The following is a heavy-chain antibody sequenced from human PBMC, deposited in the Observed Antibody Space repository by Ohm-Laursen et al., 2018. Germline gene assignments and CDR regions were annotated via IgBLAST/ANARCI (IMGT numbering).Heavy chain of an antibody. CDR3: AHDSAGLEMATTYYFDY. Sequence: ATQTLTLTCTFSGFSLSTSGVGVGWIRQPPGKALEWLALIYWDDDKRYSPSLKSRLTITKDTSKNQVVLTMTNMDPVDTATYYCAHDSAGLEMATTYYFDYWGQGTLVTVSS. D-gene: IGHD5-24*01. CDR2: IYWDDDK. J-gene: IGHJ4*02. CDR1: GFSLSTSGVG. V-gene: IGHV2-5*02.